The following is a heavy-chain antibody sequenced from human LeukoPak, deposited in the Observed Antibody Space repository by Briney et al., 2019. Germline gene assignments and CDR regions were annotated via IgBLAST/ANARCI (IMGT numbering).Heavy chain of an antibody. CDR2: INHSGTT. D-gene: IGHD2-8*02. CDR1: GGSFSGYY. Sequence: PSETLSLTCAVYGGSFSGYYWSWVRQPPGKGLEWIGEINHSGTTNYNPSLKSRVTMSADTSKNQFSLNLISVTAADTAVYYCARLGFYCTGNICPQTTYWGQGTLVTVSS. J-gene: IGHJ4*02. V-gene: IGHV4-34*01. CDR3: ARLGFYCTGNICPQTTY.